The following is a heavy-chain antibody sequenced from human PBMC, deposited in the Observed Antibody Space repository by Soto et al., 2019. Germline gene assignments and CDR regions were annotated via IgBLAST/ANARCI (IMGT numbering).Heavy chain of an antibody. V-gene: IGHV6-1*01. J-gene: IGHJ6*02. D-gene: IGHD2-2*01. CDR3: AREEEYRSSTSCYFYYGMDV. CDR2: TYYRSKWYN. Sequence: PSQTLSLTCAISGDSVSSNSAAWNWIRQSPSRGLEWLGRTYYRSKWYNDYAVSVKSRITINPDTSKNQFSLQLNSVTPEDTAVYYCAREEEYRSSTSCYFYYGMDVWGQGTTVTVSS. CDR1: GDSVSSNSAA.